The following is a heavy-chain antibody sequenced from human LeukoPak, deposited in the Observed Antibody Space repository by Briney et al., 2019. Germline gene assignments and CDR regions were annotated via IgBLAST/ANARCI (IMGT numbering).Heavy chain of an antibody. Sequence: GGSLRLSCAASGFTFSSYGMHWVRQAPGKGLEWVAVIWDDGSNEYYADSVKGRFTISRDNSKNTLYLQMDSLRAEDTAVYYCARGEDYYDSSGYSQWGQGTLVTVSS. CDR1: GFTFSSYG. J-gene: IGHJ4*02. CDR3: ARGEDYYDSSGYSQ. CDR2: IWDDGSNE. V-gene: IGHV3-33*01. D-gene: IGHD3-22*01.